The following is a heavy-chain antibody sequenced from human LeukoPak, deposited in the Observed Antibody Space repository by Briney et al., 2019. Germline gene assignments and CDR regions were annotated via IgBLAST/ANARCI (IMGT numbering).Heavy chain of an antibody. J-gene: IGHJ5*02. CDR3: ATQPGYCSSTSCYTQYFSSSGWFDP. CDR1: GGSFSGYY. CDR2: INHSGST. Sequence: PSETLSLTCAVSGGSFSGYYWSWIRQPPGKGLEWIGEINHSGSTNYNPSLKSRVTISVDTSKNQFSLKLSSVTAADTAVYYCATQPGYCSSTSCYTQYFSSSGWFDPWGQGTLVTVSS. D-gene: IGHD2-2*02. V-gene: IGHV4-34*01.